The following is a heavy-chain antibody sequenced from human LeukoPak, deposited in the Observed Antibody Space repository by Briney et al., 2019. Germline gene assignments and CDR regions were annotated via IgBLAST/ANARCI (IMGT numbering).Heavy chain of an antibody. Sequence: SETLSLTCTASGGSISSGDSYWNWVRQPPGKGLEWIAYIYSSGSTYYNPSLKSRVTISVDTSKNQFSLKLSSVTAADTAVYYCARGSYSSGWYEVHFQHWGQGTLVTVSS. CDR1: GGSISSGDSY. J-gene: IGHJ1*01. CDR3: ARGSYSSGWYEVHFQH. CDR2: IYSSGST. V-gene: IGHV4-30-4*01. D-gene: IGHD6-19*01.